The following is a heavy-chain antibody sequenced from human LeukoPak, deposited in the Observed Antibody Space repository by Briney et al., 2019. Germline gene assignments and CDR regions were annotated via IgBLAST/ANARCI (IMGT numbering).Heavy chain of an antibody. J-gene: IGHJ5*02. D-gene: IGHD3-3*01. V-gene: IGHV3-33*08. CDR3: ARDGNYDFWSGYYNWFDP. CDR1: GFTFSSYA. Sequence: GGSLRLSCAASGFTFSSYAMHWVRQAPGKGLEWVAVIWYDGSNKYYADSVKGRFTISRDNSKNTLYLQMNSLRAEDTAVYYCARDGNYDFWSGYYNWFDPWGQGTLVTVSS. CDR2: IWYDGSNK.